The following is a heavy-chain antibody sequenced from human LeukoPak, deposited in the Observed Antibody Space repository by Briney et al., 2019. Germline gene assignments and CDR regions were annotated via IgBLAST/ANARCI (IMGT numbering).Heavy chain of an antibody. CDR3: AKDRDCSSTRCYGDFDY. V-gene: IGHV3-23*01. Sequence: GGSLRLSCAASGFTFSSYAMSWVRQAPGKGLEWVSAISGSGGSTYYADSVKGRFTISRDNSKNTLYLQMNSLRVEDTAVYYCAKDRDCSSTRCYGDFDYWGQGTLVTVSS. D-gene: IGHD2-2*01. CDR2: ISGSGGST. CDR1: GFTFSSYA. J-gene: IGHJ4*02.